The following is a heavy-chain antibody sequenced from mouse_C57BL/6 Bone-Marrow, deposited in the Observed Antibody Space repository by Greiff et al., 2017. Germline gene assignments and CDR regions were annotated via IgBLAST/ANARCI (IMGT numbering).Heavy chain of an antibody. Sequence: EVQLQESGAELVRPGASVKLSCTASGFNIKDDYMHWVKQRPEQGLEWIGWIDPENGDTEYASKFQGKATITADTSSNTAYLQLSSLTSEDTAVYYCTTEWLLPWFAYWGQGTLGTVSA. J-gene: IGHJ3*01. CDR2: IDPENGDT. CDR1: GFNIKDDY. D-gene: IGHD2-3*01. V-gene: IGHV14-4*01. CDR3: TTEWLLPWFAY.